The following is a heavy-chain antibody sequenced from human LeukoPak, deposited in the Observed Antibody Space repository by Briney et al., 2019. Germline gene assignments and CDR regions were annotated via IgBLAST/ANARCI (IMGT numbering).Heavy chain of an antibody. CDR2: ISYDGSNK. Sequence: GRSLRLSCAASGFTFSSYAMHWVRQAPGKGLEWVAAISYDGSNKYYADSVKGRFTVSRDNSKNTLYLQMNSLRAEDTAVYYCARDVERYSYGFMVYWGQGTLVTVSS. CDR3: ARDVERYSYGFMVY. CDR1: GFTFSSYA. V-gene: IGHV3-30-3*01. J-gene: IGHJ4*02. D-gene: IGHD5-18*01.